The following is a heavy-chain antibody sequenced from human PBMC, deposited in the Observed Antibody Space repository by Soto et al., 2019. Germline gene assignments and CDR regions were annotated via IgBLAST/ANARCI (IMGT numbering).Heavy chain of an antibody. CDR2: ISSSSSYI. J-gene: IGHJ3*02. CDR1: GFTFSSYS. CDR3: ARGIYCTNGVCYAFDI. V-gene: IGHV3-21*01. D-gene: IGHD2-8*01. Sequence: GGSLRLSCAASGFTFSSYSMNWVRQAPGKGLEWVSSISSSSSYIYYADSVKGRFTISRDNAKNSLYLQMNSLRAEDTAVYYWARGIYCTNGVCYAFDIWGQGTMVTVSS.